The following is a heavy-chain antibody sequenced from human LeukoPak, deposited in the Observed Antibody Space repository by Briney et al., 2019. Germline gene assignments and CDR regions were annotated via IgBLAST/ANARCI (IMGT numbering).Heavy chain of an antibody. J-gene: IGHJ4*02. CDR2: ISSSSSYI. CDR3: ARDRADYVWGSYRYS. D-gene: IGHD3-16*02. CDR1: GFTFSSYS. V-gene: IGHV3-21*01. Sequence: PGGSLRLSCAASGFTFSSYSMNWVRQAPGKGLEWVSSISSSSSYIYYADSVKGRFTISGDNAKNSLYLQMNSLRAEDTAVYYCARDRADYVWGSYRYSWGQGTLVTVSS.